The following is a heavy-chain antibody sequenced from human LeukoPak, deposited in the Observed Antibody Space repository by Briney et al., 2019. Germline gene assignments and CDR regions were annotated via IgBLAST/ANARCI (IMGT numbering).Heavy chain of an antibody. CDR2: MNPNSGNT. CDR1: GYTFTSYD. J-gene: IGHJ3*02. Sequence: ASVKVSCKASGYTFTSYDINWVRQATGQGLEWMGWMNPNSGNTGYAQMFQGRVTITRNTSISTAYMELSSLRSEDTAVYYCARATSGAAAPMGRAFDIWGQGTMVTVSS. CDR3: ARATSGAAAPMGRAFDI. D-gene: IGHD6-13*01. V-gene: IGHV1-8*03.